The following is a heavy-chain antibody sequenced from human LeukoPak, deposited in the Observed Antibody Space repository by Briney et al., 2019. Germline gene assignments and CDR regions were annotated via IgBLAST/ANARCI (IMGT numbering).Heavy chain of an antibody. D-gene: IGHD3-10*01. V-gene: IGHV4-59*01. CDR2: IYYSGST. CDR1: DDSISDYY. Sequence: PSETLSLTCTVSDDSISDYYRGWIRQPPGKGLEWIGYIYYSGSTNYNPSLKSRVTISVDTSKNQFSDTAVYYCARDQIILSSQASWFDPWGQGTLVTVSS. CDR3: QASWFDP. J-gene: IGHJ5*02.